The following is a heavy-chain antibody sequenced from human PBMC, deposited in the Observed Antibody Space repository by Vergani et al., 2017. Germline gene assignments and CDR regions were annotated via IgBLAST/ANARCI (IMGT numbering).Heavy chain of an antibody. V-gene: IGHV2-26*01. J-gene: IGHJ4*02. CDR2: IFSNDEK. D-gene: IGHD1-26*01. CDR3: ARSSYIVGAFDY. CDR1: GFTFSSYG. Sequence: ESGGGVVQPGRPLRLSCAASGFTFSSYGMHWVRQAPGKGLEWLAHIFSNDEKSYSTSLKSRLTISKDTSKRQVVLTMTNMDPVDTATYYCARSSYIVGAFDYWGQGTLVTVSS.